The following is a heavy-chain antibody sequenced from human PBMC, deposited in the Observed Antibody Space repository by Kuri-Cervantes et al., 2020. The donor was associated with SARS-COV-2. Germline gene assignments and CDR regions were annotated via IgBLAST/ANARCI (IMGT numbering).Heavy chain of an antibody. Sequence: ASVKVSCKASGYTFTGYYMHWVRQAPGQGLEWMGWINPNSGGTNYAQKFQGRVTMTRDTSISTAYMELSRLRSDDTAVYYCAREAARATGDYYYYMDDWGKGTTVTVSS. D-gene: IGHD6-13*01. CDR1: GYTFTGYY. V-gene: IGHV1-2*02. J-gene: IGHJ6*03. CDR3: AREAARATGDYYYYMDD. CDR2: INPNSGGT.